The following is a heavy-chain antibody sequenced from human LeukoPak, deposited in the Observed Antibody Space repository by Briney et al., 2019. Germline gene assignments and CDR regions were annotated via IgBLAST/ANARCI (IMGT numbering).Heavy chain of an antibody. V-gene: IGHV3-21*01. CDR2: ISSSSSYI. J-gene: IGHJ4*02. CDR3: ARDYRRYCCDSSGYYPGDY. D-gene: IGHD3-22*01. CDR1: GFTFSSYS. Sequence: GGSLRLSCAASGFTFSSYSMNWVRQAPGKGLEWVSSISSSSSYIYYADSVKGRFTISRDNAKNPLYLQMNSLRAEDTAVYYCARDYRRYCCDSSGYYPGDYWGQGTLVTVSS.